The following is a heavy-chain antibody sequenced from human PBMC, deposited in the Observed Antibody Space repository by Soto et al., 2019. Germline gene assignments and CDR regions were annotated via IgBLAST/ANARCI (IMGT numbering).Heavy chain of an antibody. D-gene: IGHD3-22*01. CDR2: IIPIFGTA. V-gene: IGHV1-69*13. Sequence: GASVKVSCKASGGTFSSYAISWVRQAPGQGLEWMGGIIPIFGTANYAQKFQGRVTITADESTSTAYMELSSLRSEDTAVYYCARDPTAGDYYDSRPLWGKGIQVTVSS. CDR3: ARDPTAGDYYDSRPL. CDR1: GGTFSSYA. J-gene: IGHJ4*02.